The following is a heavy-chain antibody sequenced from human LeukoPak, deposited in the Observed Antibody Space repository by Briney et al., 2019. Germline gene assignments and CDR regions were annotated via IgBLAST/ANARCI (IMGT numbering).Heavy chain of an antibody. J-gene: IGHJ4*02. V-gene: IGHV4-59*10. CDR1: GGSFSGYY. Sequence: SETLSLTCAVYGGSFSGYYWSWIRQPPGKGLEWIGRIYTSGSTNYNPSLKSRVTMSVDTSKNQFSLKLSSVTAADTAVYYCARVGTSGWQDYYFDYWGQGTLVTVSS. D-gene: IGHD6-19*01. CDR3: ARVGTSGWQDYYFDY. CDR2: IYTSGST.